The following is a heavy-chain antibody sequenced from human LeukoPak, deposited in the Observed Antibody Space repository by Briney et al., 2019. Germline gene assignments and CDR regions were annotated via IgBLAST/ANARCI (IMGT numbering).Heavy chain of an antibody. CDR2: ISYSGST. CDR3: ARVLFGVAIPYYFDS. J-gene: IGHJ4*02. D-gene: IGHD3-3*01. V-gene: IGHV4-31*03. CDR1: GGSISSGGYY. Sequence: SQTLSLTCTVSGGSISSGGYYWSWIRQHPGKGLEWIGYISYSGSTYYNPSLKSRVTISVDTSKSQFSLELSSVTAADTAVYYCARVLFGVAIPYYFDSWGQGTLVTVSS.